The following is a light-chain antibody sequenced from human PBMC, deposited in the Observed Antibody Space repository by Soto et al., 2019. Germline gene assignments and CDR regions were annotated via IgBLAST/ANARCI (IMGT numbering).Light chain of an antibody. CDR3: QQSYSILT. CDR1: QSISDY. Sequence: DIQMTQSPSSLSASVGDRVTITCRASQSISDYLSWYQQKPGKAPELLNYAASTLPSGVPSRFSGRASAADLTLTISSLQPEDVATYYCQQSYSILTFGQGTKLEIK. V-gene: IGKV1-39*01. CDR2: AAS. J-gene: IGKJ1*01.